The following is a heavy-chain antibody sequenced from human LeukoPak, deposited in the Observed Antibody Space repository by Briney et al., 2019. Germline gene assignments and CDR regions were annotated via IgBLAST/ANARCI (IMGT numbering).Heavy chain of an antibody. J-gene: IGHJ4*02. Sequence: PSETLSLTCTVSGYSISSGYYWGWIRQPPGKVLEWIGSIYHSGSTYYNPSLKSRVTISADTSKNQFSLKLSSVTAADTAVYYCARVGVPSSWYSHAQYDFDYWGQGTLVTVSS. V-gene: IGHV4-38-2*02. CDR2: IYHSGST. CDR3: ARVGVPSSWYSHAQYDFDY. CDR1: GYSISSGYY. D-gene: IGHD6-13*01.